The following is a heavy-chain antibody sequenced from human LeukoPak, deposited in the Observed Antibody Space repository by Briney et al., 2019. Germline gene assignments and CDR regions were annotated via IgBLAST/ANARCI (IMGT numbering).Heavy chain of an antibody. D-gene: IGHD3-3*01. CDR3: ASVRFLEWNYYYYGMDV. CDR1: GYTFTSYG. J-gene: IGHJ6*02. V-gene: IGHV1-18*01. CDR2: ISAYNGNT. Sequence: ASVKVSCKASGYTFTSYGMSWVRQAPGQGLGWMGWISAYNGNTNYAQKLQGRVTMTRDTSTSTVYMELSSLRSEDTAVYYCASVRFLEWNYYYYGMDVWGQGTTVTVSS.